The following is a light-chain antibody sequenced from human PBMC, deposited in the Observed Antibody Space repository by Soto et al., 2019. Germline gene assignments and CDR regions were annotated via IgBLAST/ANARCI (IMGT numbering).Light chain of an antibody. V-gene: IGKV1-27*01. CDR2: SAS. CDR3: QKFNTAPLT. CDR1: QSISVY. Sequence: DIQMTQSPSSLSASVGDRVTITCRASQSISVYLAWYPQKPGKVPKLLIYSASTLQSGVPSRFSGSVSGTDFTLTISSLQPEDVANYFCQKFNTAPLTFGQGTRLEIK. J-gene: IGKJ5*01.